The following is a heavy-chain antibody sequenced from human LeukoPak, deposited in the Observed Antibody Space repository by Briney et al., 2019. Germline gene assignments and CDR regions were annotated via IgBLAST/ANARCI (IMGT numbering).Heavy chain of an antibody. D-gene: IGHD6-19*01. V-gene: IGHV3-33*01. J-gene: IGHJ4*02. CDR2: IWYDGSNK. Sequence: GGSLRLSCAASGFTFSSYGMHWFRQAPGKGLEWVAVIWYDGSNKYYADSVKGRFTISRDNSKNTLYLQMNSLRAEDTAVYYCARDEQWLAFDYWGQGTLVTVSS. CDR3: ARDEQWLAFDY. CDR1: GFTFSSYG.